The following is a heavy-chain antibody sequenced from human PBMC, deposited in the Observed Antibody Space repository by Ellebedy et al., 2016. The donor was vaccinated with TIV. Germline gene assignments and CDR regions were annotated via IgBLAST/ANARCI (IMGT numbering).Heavy chain of an antibody. CDR3: AAARLLRGATGFFDA. CDR2: LSEVSSWI. V-gene: IGHV3-21*05. J-gene: IGHJ4*02. Sequence: GESLKISXSGSGFTFRQYAMTWVRQAPGKGLEWVSDLSEVSSWIRYADSVKGRFTISRDNAKNSLYLEMTDLRVDDTAVYYCAAARLLRGATGFFDAWGPGTLVTVSS. D-gene: IGHD1-26*01. CDR1: GFTFRQYA.